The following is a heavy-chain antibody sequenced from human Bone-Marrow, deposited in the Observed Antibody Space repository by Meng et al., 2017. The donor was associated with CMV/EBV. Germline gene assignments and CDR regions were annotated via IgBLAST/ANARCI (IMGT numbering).Heavy chain of an antibody. Sequence: GESLKISCAASGFTFSSYWMSWVRQAPGKGLEWVAVISESGASKYYADSVKGRFFISRDNTRDTLYLQMKILRADDTAAYYCAKDETVGVTSPFDYWGQGTLVTVSS. CDR2: ISESGASK. CDR1: GFTFSSYW. CDR3: AKDETVGVTSPFDY. V-gene: IGHV3-23*01. J-gene: IGHJ4*02. D-gene: IGHD4-11*01.